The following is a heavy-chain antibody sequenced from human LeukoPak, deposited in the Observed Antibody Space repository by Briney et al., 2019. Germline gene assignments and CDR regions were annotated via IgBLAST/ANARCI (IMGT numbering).Heavy chain of an antibody. Sequence: SETLSLTCTVSGYSISSGYYWGWIRQPPGKGLEWIGSIYHSGSTYYNPSLKSRATISVDTSKNQFSLKLSSVTAADTAVYYCARGRDSSGYYSYFDYWGQGTLVTVSS. V-gene: IGHV4-38-2*02. CDR2: IYHSGST. CDR3: ARGRDSSGYYSYFDY. J-gene: IGHJ4*02. CDR1: GYSISSGYY. D-gene: IGHD3-22*01.